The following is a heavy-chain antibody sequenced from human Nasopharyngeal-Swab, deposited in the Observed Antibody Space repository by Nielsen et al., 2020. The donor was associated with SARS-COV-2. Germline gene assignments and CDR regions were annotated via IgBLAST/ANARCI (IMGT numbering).Heavy chain of an antibody. J-gene: IGHJ4*02. D-gene: IGHD6-19*01. CDR2: INHSGST. Sequence: GSLRLSCAVYGGSFSGYYWSWIRQPPGKGLEWIGEINHSGSTNYNPSLKSRVTISVDTSKNQFSLKLSSVTAADTAVYYCARGKGYSSDWGQGTLVTASS. CDR3: ARGKGYSSD. V-gene: IGHV4-34*01. CDR1: GGSFSGYY.